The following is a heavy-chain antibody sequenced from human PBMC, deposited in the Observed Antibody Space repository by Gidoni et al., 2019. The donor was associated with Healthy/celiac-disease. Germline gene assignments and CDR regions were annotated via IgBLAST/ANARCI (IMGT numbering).Heavy chain of an antibody. CDR1: GGSISSGGYY. CDR3: ARGFGRYYYDSSGLLY. Sequence: QVQLQESGPGLVKPSQTLSLTCTVSGGSISSGGYYWSWIRQHPGKCLEWIGYIYYSGSTYYNPSLKSRVTISVDTSKNQFSLKLSSVTAADTAVYYCARGFGRYYYDSSGLLYWGQGTLVTVSS. J-gene: IGHJ4*02. D-gene: IGHD3-22*01. CDR2: IYYSGST. V-gene: IGHV4-31*03.